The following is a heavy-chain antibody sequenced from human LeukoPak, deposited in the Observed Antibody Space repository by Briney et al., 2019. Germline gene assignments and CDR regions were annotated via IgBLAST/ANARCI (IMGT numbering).Heavy chain of an antibody. CDR2: IYQSGNS. V-gene: IGHV4-38-2*01. D-gene: IGHD1-20*01. CDR3: ARSPSRYYWNFDY. J-gene: IGHJ4*02. Sequence: ASETLSLTCDVSGYSLSSGYYWGWIRQPPGKGLEWIGSIYQSGNSYQKSSLTSRLTLSVDASKNNFSLKVVSVTAADTAVYYCARSPSRYYWNFDYWGQGILVTVAS. CDR1: GYSLSSGYY.